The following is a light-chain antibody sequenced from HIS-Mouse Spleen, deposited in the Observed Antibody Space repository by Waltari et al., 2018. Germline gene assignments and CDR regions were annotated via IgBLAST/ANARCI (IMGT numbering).Light chain of an antibody. CDR2: DVS. V-gene: IGLV2-11*01. CDR3: CSYAGSYSYV. CDR1: SSDVGGSHY. J-gene: IGLJ1*01. Sequence: QSALTQPRSVSGSPGQSVTISCTGTSSDVGGSHYVSWYQQLPGKAPKLMIYDVSKRPSGVPDRFSGSKSGNTASLTISGLQAEDEADYYCCSYAGSYSYVFGTGTKVTVL.